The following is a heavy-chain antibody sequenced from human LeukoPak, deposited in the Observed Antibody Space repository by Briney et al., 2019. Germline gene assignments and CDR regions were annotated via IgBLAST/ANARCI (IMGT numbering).Heavy chain of an antibody. Sequence: GGSLRLSCAASGFTFSSYSMNWVRQAPGKGLEWVSVIYSGGSTYYADSVKGRFTISRDNSKNTLYLQMNSLRAEDTAVYYCARDWGAALDYWGQGTLVTVSS. J-gene: IGHJ4*02. D-gene: IGHD1-26*01. CDR3: ARDWGAALDY. CDR1: GFTFSSYS. CDR2: IYSGGST. V-gene: IGHV3-66*01.